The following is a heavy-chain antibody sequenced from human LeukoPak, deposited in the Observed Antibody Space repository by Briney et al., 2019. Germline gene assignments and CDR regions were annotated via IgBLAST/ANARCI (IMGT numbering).Heavy chain of an antibody. CDR1: GGSISSYY. CDR3: ARQRYCSSTSCSYGDWFDP. D-gene: IGHD2-2*01. CDR2: IYYSGST. V-gene: IGHV4-39*01. J-gene: IGHJ5*02. Sequence: SETLSLTCTVSGGSISSYYWGWIRQPPGKGLEGIGSIYYSGSTYYNPSLKSRVTISVDTSKNQFSLKLSSVTAADTAVYYCARQRYCSSTSCSYGDWFDPWGQGTLVTVSS.